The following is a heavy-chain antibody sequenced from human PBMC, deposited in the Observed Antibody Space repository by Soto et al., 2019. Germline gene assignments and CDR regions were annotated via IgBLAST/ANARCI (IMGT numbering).Heavy chain of an antibody. D-gene: IGHD4-17*01. CDR3: ASGPDDYGDYVGGY. Sequence: EVQLVESGGGLVQPGGSLRLSCAASGFTFSSYWMSWVRQAPGKGLEWVANIKQDGSEKYYVDSVKGRFTISRDNAKNSLYLQMNSLRAEDTAVYYCASGPDDYGDYVGGYWGQGTLVTVSS. CDR1: GFTFSSYW. J-gene: IGHJ4*02. CDR2: IKQDGSEK. V-gene: IGHV3-7*05.